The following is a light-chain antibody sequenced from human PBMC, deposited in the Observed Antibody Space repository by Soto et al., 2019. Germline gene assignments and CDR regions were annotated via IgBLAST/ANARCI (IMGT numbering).Light chain of an antibody. Sequence: DIPVTQSPPTLSASVGDRVTIKCRASQTISTWMAWYQQKPGKAPKLLIYDASSLESGVPSRFSGSGSGTEFTLTISGLQPDDFATYYCQQYNSYWTFGQGTKVDI. CDR3: QQYNSYWT. V-gene: IGKV1-5*01. CDR1: QTISTW. J-gene: IGKJ1*01. CDR2: DAS.